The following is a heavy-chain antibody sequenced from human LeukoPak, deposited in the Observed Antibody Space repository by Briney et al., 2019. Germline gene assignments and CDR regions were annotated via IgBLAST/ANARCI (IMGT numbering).Heavy chain of an antibody. D-gene: IGHD3-10*01. V-gene: IGHV4-39*01. CDR1: GGSISSSSYY. CDR2: IYYSGST. CDR3: ARQDLDPSGSGSSLDYYYMDV. J-gene: IGHJ6*03. Sequence: PSETLSLTCTVSGGSISSSSYYWGWIRQPPGKGLEWIGSIYYSGSTYYNPSLKSRVTISVDTSKNQFSLKLSSVTAADTAVYYCARQDLDPSGSGSSLDYYYMDVWGKGTTVTISS.